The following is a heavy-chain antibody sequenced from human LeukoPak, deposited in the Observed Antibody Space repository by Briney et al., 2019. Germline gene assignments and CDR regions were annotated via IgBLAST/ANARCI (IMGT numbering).Heavy chain of an antibody. CDR2: IKHDGRDK. CDR1: GCTFSTYW. J-gene: IGHJ4*02. CDR3: SRDDQYCSWN. D-gene: IGHD2-21*02. V-gene: IGHV3-7*04. Sequence: GGSLRLSCAASGCTFSTYWMSWVRQAPGKGLEGVADIKHDGRDKYYVDSVKGRFTISRDNAKNSLYLQMDILRAEDTAVYYCSRDDQYCSWNWGQGPLVTVSS.